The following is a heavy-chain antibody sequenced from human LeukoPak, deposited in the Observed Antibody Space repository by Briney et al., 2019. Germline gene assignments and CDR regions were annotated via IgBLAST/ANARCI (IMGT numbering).Heavy chain of an antibody. V-gene: IGHV1-69*01. CDR3: SRSGSFLAYCGGDCYAGAEYFQH. CDR2: IMPIFGTA. D-gene: IGHD2-21*02. Sequence: SVKVSCKASGGTFSSYAISRVRQAPGQGLEWMGGIMPIFGTANYAQKLQGRVTITADDTTSTAHLELSSLRSEDTAVYYCSRSGSFLAYCGGDCYAGAEYFQHWGQGTLVTVSS. CDR1: GGTFSSYA. J-gene: IGHJ1*01.